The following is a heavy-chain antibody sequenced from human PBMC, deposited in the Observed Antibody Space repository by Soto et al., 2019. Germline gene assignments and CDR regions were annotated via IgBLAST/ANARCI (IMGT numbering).Heavy chain of an antibody. V-gene: IGHV1-18*01. CDR1: GYSFTNYD. CDR3: ARGLLAYFGMDV. CDR2: ISAHNGNK. D-gene: IGHD1-26*01. Sequence: QLVQSGAEVKKPGASVKVSCKASGYSFTNYDISWVRQAPGQGLEWMAWISAHNGNKHYAEKFQARVSTTTDTSTSTAYMEVRTLKTDDTAVYYCARGLLAYFGMDVWGQGTTVTVS. J-gene: IGHJ6*02.